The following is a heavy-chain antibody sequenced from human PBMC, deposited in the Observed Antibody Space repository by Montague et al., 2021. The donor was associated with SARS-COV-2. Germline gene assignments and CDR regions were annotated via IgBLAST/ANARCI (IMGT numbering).Heavy chain of an antibody. Sequence: SETLSLTCTVSGGSINSYYWSWIGQPPGKGLEWIGYIYYRGSTNYNPSLETRVTISVDPSKNQFSLKLSSVTAADTAVYYCAREDRWNWFDPWGQGTLVIVSS. CDR1: GGSINSYY. V-gene: IGHV4-59*01. CDR2: IYYRGST. CDR3: AREDRWNWFDP. D-gene: IGHD5-24*01. J-gene: IGHJ5*02.